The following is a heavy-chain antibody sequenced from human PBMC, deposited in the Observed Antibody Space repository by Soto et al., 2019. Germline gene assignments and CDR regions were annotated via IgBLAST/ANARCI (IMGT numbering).Heavy chain of an antibody. CDR2: ISGSGGST. CDR3: AKARTEEIQLWSTSDY. CDR1: GFTFSSYA. D-gene: IGHD5-18*01. Sequence: EVQLLESGGGLVQPGGSLRLSCAASGFTFSSYAMSWVRQAPGKGLEWVSAISGSGGSTYYADSVKGRFTISRDNSKNTLYLQMNSLRAEDTAVYYCAKARTEEIQLWSTSDYWGQGTLVTVSS. J-gene: IGHJ4*02. V-gene: IGHV3-23*01.